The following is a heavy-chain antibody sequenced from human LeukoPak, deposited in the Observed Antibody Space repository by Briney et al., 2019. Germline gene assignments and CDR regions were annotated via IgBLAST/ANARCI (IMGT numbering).Heavy chain of an antibody. D-gene: IGHD6-13*01. J-gene: IGHJ5*02. CDR2: IYHSGST. CDR3: ARGTGSSSSPGWFDP. V-gene: IGHV4-38-2*02. CDR1: GYSISSGYY. Sequence: SETLSLTCTVSGYSISSGYYWGWIRQPPGKGLEWIGSIYHSGSTYYNPSLKSRVTISVDTSKNQFSLKLSSVTAADTAVYYCARGTGSSSSPGWFDPWGQGTLVTVSS.